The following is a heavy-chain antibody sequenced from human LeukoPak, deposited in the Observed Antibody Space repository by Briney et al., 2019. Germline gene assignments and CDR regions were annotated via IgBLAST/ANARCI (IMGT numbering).Heavy chain of an antibody. CDR2: IYYSGST. Sequence: SETLSLTCTVSGGSISSYYWSWIRQPPGKGLEWIGYIYYSGSTNYNPSLKSRVTISVDTSKNQFSLKLSSVTAADTAVYYCARSGSKQWLVSPIWGQGTMVTVSS. CDR3: ARSGSKQWLVSPI. J-gene: IGHJ3*02. CDR1: GGSISSYY. V-gene: IGHV4-59*01. D-gene: IGHD6-19*01.